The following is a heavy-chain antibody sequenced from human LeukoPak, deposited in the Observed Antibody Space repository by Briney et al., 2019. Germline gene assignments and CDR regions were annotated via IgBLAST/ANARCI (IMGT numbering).Heavy chain of an antibody. CDR2: ISWDGGST. D-gene: IGHD6-6*01. CDR3: AKDVHSSSSGLGY. CDR1: GFTFDDYA. V-gene: IGHV3-43D*04. Sequence: GGSLRLSCAASGFTFDDYAMHWVRQAPGKGLEWVSLISWDGGSTHYADSVKGRFTISRDNSKNSLYLQMNGLRPEDTALYYCAKDVHSSSSGLGYWGQGTLVTVFS. J-gene: IGHJ4*02.